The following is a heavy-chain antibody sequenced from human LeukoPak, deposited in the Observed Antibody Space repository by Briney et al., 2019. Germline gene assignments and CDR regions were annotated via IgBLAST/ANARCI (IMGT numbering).Heavy chain of an antibody. CDR1: GFTFSSYA. V-gene: IGHV3-23*01. Sequence: GGSLRLSCAASGFTFSSYAMSWVRQAPGKGLEWVSAIGGSRSNTYYADSVKGRSTISRDNSKNTLYLQMNSLRAEDTAVYYCAKSEGYYFYYGMDVWGRGTTVTVSS. CDR3: AKSEGYYFYYGMDV. J-gene: IGHJ6*02. CDR2: IGGSRSNT.